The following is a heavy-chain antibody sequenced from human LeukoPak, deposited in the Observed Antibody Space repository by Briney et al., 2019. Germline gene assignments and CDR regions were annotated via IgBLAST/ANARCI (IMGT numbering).Heavy chain of an antibody. Sequence: SETLSLTCTVSGDSISSSSCYWGWIRQPPGKGLEWIGTMFYSGRTYYNPSLKSRVTISVDTSKNQFSPKLTSVTAADTAAYYCTRFGEMATIDPPIDYWGRGTLVTVSS. CDR3: TRFGEMATIDPPIDY. CDR1: GDSISSSSCY. V-gene: IGHV4-39*01. CDR2: MFYSGRT. D-gene: IGHD5-24*01. J-gene: IGHJ4*02.